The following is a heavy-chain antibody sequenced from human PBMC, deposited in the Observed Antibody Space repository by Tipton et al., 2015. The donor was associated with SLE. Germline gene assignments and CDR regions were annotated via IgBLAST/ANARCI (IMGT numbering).Heavy chain of an antibody. V-gene: IGHV3-23*01. Sequence: SLRLSCAASGFTFNTYAMNWVRQAPGKGLEWVSEISYSGDATYYADSVKGRFTISRDNSKNMLYLQVYSLRVEDTAIYYCAKERADISSWSDPLDIWGQGTMVTVSS. J-gene: IGHJ3*02. D-gene: IGHD6-13*01. CDR1: GFTFNTYA. CDR2: ISYSGDAT. CDR3: AKERADISSWSDPLDI.